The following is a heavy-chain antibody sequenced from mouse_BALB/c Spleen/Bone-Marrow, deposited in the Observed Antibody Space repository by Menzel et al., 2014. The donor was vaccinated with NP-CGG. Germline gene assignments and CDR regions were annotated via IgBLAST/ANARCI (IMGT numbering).Heavy chain of an antibody. Sequence: VQLQQSGAELVKPGASVKLSCTASGFNIKDTYMHWVKQRPEQGLEWIGRIDPANGNTKYDPKFQGKATITADTSSNTAYLQLSSLTCEDTAVYYCATYYRYDRRFAYWGQGTLVTVSA. CDR1: GFNIKDTY. D-gene: IGHD2-14*01. CDR2: IDPANGNT. CDR3: ATYYRYDRRFAY. J-gene: IGHJ3*01. V-gene: IGHV14-3*02.